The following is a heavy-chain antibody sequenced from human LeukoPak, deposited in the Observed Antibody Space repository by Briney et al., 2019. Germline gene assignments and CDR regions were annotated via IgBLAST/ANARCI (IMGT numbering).Heavy chain of an antibody. Sequence: EASVKVSCKASGGTFSSYAISWVRQAPGQGLEWMGGIIPIFGTANYAQKFQGRVTITTDESTSTAYMELSSLRSEDTAVYYCARVHWRKDCTNGVCFNWFDPWGQGTLVTVSS. D-gene: IGHD2-8*01. J-gene: IGHJ5*02. CDR3: ARVHWRKDCTNGVCFNWFDP. CDR2: IIPIFGTA. V-gene: IGHV1-69*05. CDR1: GGTFSSYA.